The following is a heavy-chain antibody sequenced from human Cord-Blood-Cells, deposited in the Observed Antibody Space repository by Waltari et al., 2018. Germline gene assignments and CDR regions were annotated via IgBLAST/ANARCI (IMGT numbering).Heavy chain of an antibody. CDR2: IKSKTGGGTT. CDR3: TTGS. V-gene: IGHV3-15*01. Sequence: EVQLVESGGGLVKPGGSLRLSCAASGFTFRNAWMSWVRQAQGKGLEGVGRIKSKTGGGTTDYVAPVKGRFTISRDDSKNTLYLQMNSLKTEDTAVYYCTTGSWGQGTLVTVSS. J-gene: IGHJ4*02. CDR1: GFTFRNAW.